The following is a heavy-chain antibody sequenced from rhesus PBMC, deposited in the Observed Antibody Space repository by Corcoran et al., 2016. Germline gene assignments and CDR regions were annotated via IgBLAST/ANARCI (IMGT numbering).Heavy chain of an antibody. V-gene: IGHV4S10*01. CDR3: AREGSWSTRFDV. J-gene: IGHJ5-1*01. D-gene: IGHD6-13*01. Sequence: QVQLQESGPGVVKPSETLSLTCAVSGGSISDSYRWSWIRQPPGKGREGIGYIYGSSTSTNYNPSLKGGVPISKDTSKNQCAWKLSSVTAADTAVYYCAREGSWSTRFDVWGPGVLVTVSS. CDR1: GGSISDSYR. CDR2: IYGSSTST.